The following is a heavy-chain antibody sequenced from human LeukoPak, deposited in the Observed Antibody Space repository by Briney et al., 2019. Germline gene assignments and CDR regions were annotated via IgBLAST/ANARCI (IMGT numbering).Heavy chain of an antibody. CDR2: ISSRSSYI. J-gene: IGHJ4*02. Sequence: GGSLRLSCAASGFNFSTYNVNWVRQAPGKGLEWVSSISSRSSYIYYADSVKGRFTISRDNTKNSVYLQMSSLRAEDTAVYYCAREVWGPEYWGQGTLVTVSS. CDR3: AREVWGPEY. CDR1: GFNFSTYN. V-gene: IGHV3-21*01. D-gene: IGHD1-14*01.